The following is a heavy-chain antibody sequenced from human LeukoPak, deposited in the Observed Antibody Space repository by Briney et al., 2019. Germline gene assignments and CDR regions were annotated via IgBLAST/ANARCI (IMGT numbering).Heavy chain of an antibody. CDR3: ARSISSSSSFDY. V-gene: IGHV3-23*01. CDR2: ISYSGVST. J-gene: IGHJ4*02. D-gene: IGHD6-6*01. Sequence: PGGSLRLSCATSGFTFGSYAMNWVRQAPGKGLEGVSGISYSGVSTYYGDSVKGRFTISRDNAENTLYLQMDSLRAEDTAVYYCARSISSSSSFDYWGQGTLVTVSS. CDR1: GFTFGSYA.